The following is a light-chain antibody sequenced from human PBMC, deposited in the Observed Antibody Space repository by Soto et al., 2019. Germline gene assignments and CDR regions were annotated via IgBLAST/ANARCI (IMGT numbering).Light chain of an antibody. CDR1: KLGDKY. J-gene: IGLJ1*01. V-gene: IGLV3-1*01. Sequence: SYELTQPPSVSVSPGQTASITCSGDKLGDKYACWYQQKPGQSPVLVIYQDSKRPSGIPERFSGSNSGNTATLTISGTKAMDEADYYCQAWDSSTLCVFGTGTKVTVL. CDR3: QAWDSSTLCV. CDR2: QDS.